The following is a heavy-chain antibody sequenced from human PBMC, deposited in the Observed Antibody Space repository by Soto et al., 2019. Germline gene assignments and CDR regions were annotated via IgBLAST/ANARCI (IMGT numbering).Heavy chain of an antibody. V-gene: IGHV3-21*06. CDR2: ITSSSSSI. CDR3: ASHYGDNGWFDP. CDR1: GFTFSAYN. Sequence: EVQLVESGGGLVKPGGSLRLSCAASGFTFSAYNMNWVRQPPGKGLEWVSSITSSSSSIYYADSLKGRFTISRDNAKNSLCLQMNSLRGEDAAVYYCASHYGDNGWFDPWGQGTLVTVSS. D-gene: IGHD4-17*01. J-gene: IGHJ5*02.